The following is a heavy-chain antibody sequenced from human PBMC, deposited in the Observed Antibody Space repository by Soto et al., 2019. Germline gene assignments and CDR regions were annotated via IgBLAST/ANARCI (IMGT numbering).Heavy chain of an antibody. CDR2: IYFRGNA. D-gene: IGHD2-15*01. Sequence: QVQLQESGPGLVKPSQTLSVTCTVSGDSITSGPYYWSWVRQLPGRGLEGIGYIYFRGNAYYNPSLKSRITISLDRSKNQLSLDLNSVTAADTAVYYCARSGGSNSWYGVFDFWGQGTLFNVSS. CDR1: GDSITSGPYY. V-gene: IGHV4-31*03. CDR3: ARSGGSNSWYGVFDF. J-gene: IGHJ4*02.